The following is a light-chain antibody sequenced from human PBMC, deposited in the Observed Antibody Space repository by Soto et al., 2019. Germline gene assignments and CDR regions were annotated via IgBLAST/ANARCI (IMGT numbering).Light chain of an antibody. CDR1: QSVLYSSNNKNY. V-gene: IGKV4-1*01. J-gene: IGKJ1*01. CDR3: QQYYSTPRT. Sequence: DIVMTQSPDSLAVSLGERATINCKSSQSVLYSSNNKNYLAWYQQKPGQPPKLLIYWASTRDSGVPDRFSGSGSGTDFTLTISSLQAEDVAVSYCQQYYSTPRTFGQGTKVEI. CDR2: WAS.